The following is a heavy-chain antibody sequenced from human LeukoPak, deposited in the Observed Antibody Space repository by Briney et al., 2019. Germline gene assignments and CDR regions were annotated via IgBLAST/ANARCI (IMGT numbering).Heavy chain of an antibody. J-gene: IGHJ4*02. CDR1: GYTLTELS. CDR3: ATAHSGWYNY. CDR2: FDPEDGET. V-gene: IGHV1-24*01. Sequence: GASVKVSCKVSGYTLTELSMHWVRQAPGKGLEWMGGFDPEDGETIYAQKFQGRVTMTEGTSTDTAYMELSSLRSEDTAVYYCATAHSGWYNYWGQGTLVTVSS. D-gene: IGHD6-19*01.